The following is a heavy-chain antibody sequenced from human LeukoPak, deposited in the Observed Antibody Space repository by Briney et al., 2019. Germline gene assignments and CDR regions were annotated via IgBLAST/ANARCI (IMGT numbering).Heavy chain of an antibody. D-gene: IGHD4-17*01. CDR1: GLTLSTYW. Sequence: PGGSLRLSCAASGLTLSTYWMHWVRQAPGKGLVWVSHINNDGTATTYADSVKGRFTISRDNAKNTLYLQMNSLRAEDTAVYYCAKALYGDYGRFDYWGQGTLVTGSS. V-gene: IGHV3-74*03. CDR2: INNDGTAT. J-gene: IGHJ4*02. CDR3: AKALYGDYGRFDY.